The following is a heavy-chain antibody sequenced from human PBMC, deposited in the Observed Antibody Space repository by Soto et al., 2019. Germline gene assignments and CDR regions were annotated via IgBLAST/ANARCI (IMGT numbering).Heavy chain of an antibody. CDR1: GYTFTSYY. Sequence: QVQLVQSGAEVKKPGASVKVSCKASGYTFTSYYMHWVRQAPGQGREWMGIINPSGGSTSYAQKFQGSDTMTRDTSTSTVYMELSSLRSEDTAVYYCARSFKHYYYGMDVWGQGTTVTVSS. CDR2: INPSGGST. V-gene: IGHV1-46*01. J-gene: IGHJ6*02. CDR3: ARSFKHYYYGMDV.